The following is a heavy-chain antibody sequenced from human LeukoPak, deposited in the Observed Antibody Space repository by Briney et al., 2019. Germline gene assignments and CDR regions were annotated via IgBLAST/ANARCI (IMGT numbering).Heavy chain of an antibody. CDR1: GGSFSGYY. Sequence: PSETLSLTCAVYGGSFSGYYWSWIRQPPGKGLEWIAYIYYSGSTNYNPSLKSRVTISVDTSKNQFSLKLSSVTAADTAVYYCARQSDLNAFDIWGQGTMVTVSS. D-gene: IGHD2-21*02. CDR2: IYYSGST. V-gene: IGHV4-59*08. CDR3: ARQSDLNAFDI. J-gene: IGHJ3*02.